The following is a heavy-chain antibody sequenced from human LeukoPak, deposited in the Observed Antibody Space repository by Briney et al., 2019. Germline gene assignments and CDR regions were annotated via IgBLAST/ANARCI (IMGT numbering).Heavy chain of an antibody. V-gene: IGHV4-4*07. CDR1: GGSMSSYY. CDR3: ARGGGGYFDWDSYYFDY. D-gene: IGHD3-9*01. CDR2: IYTRGST. Sequence: LETLSLTCTVSGGSMSSYYWSWIRQPAGKGLEWIGRIYTRGSTNYNPSLKSRVTMSVDTSKNQFSLKLSSVTAADTAVYYCARGGGGYFDWDSYYFDYWGQGTLVTVSS. J-gene: IGHJ4*02.